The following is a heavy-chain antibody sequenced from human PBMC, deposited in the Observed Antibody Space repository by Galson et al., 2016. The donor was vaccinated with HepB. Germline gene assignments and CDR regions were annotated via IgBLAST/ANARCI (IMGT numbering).Heavy chain of an antibody. D-gene: IGHD1-14*01. CDR1: GYTFTSSF. Sequence: SVKVSCKASGYTFTSSFIHWVRQAPGQGLEWMGIINPSGGSTFYTQKFQGRVIMTSDTSTTTVHLEVASLRFEDTAVYYCARGIRKPGYWGQGTLVTVSS. V-gene: IGHV1-46*01. CDR2: INPSGGST. CDR3: ARGIRKPGY. J-gene: IGHJ4*02.